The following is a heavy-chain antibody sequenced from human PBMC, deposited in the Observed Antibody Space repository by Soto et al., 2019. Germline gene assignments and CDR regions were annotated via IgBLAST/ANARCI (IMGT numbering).Heavy chain of an antibody. J-gene: IGHJ4*02. V-gene: IGHV3-30-3*01. CDR3: ARDRLGGRSGSYYFDY. Sequence: GGSLRLSCAASGFTYSTYTMHWVRQAPGKGLEWVAVISYDGNNKFYADSVKGRFTISRDSTKQTLYLQMNSLRAEDTAVYYCARDRLGGRSGSYYFDYWGQGTLLTVSS. D-gene: IGHD3-16*01. CDR1: GFTYSTYT. CDR2: ISYDGNNK.